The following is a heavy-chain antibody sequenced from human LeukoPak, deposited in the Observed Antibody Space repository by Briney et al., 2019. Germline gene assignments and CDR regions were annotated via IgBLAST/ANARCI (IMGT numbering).Heavy chain of an antibody. J-gene: IGHJ3*01. D-gene: IGHD2-2*01. CDR2: INWNGGST. V-gene: IGHV3-20*04. CDR1: GFSFDDYD. CDR3: AKDRSCTGSSCNVGS. Sequence: RAGGSLRLSCAASGFSFDDYDMSWVRQAPGRGLEWVSGINWNGGSTGYADSVKGRFTISRDNAKNSLYLQMSSLRAEDTALYYCAKDRSCTGSSCNVGSWGQGTMVTVPS.